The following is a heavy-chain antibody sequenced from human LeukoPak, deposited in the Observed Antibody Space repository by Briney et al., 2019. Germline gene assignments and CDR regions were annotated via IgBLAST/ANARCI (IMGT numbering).Heavy chain of an antibody. CDR3: ARDGTTTSSSGAFDI. D-gene: IGHD6-6*01. V-gene: IGHV3-21*01. CDR2: ISSSSSYI. J-gene: IGHJ3*02. CDR1: GFTFSNYI. Sequence: GGSPRLSCAASGFTFSNYIMNWVRQAPGKGLEWVSSISSSSSYIYYADSVKVRFTISRDNAKNSLYLQMNSLRAEDTAVYYCARDGTTTSSSGAFDIWGQGTLVTVSS.